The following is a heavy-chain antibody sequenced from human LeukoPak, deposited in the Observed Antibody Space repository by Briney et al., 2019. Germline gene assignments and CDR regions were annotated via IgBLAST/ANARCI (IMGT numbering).Heavy chain of an antibody. Sequence: PGGSLRLSCAASGFTFSSYAMHWVRQAPGKGLEWVAVISYDGSNKYYADSVKGRFTISRDNSKNTLYLQMNSLRAEDTAVYYCARTEKFDYWGQGTLVTVSS. V-gene: IGHV3-30*04. J-gene: IGHJ4*02. CDR3: ARTEKFDY. CDR1: GFTFSSYA. CDR2: ISYDGSNK.